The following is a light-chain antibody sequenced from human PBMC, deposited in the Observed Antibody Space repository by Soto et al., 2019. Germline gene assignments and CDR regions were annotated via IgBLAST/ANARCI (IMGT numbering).Light chain of an antibody. CDR1: QTINNW. J-gene: IGKJ1*01. CDR2: DAS. V-gene: IGKV1-5*01. CDR3: QQDKNGSPWT. Sequence: DIQMTQSPSILSASVGDRVTITCRASQTINNWLAWYRQKPGRAPELLIYDASKLETGVPSRFSGSGLETEFTLTISSLQPDDFATYYCQQDKNGSPWTFGQGTQVELK.